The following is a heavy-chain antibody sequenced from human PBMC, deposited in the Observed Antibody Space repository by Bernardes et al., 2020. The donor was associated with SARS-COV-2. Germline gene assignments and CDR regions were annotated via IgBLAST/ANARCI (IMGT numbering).Heavy chain of an antibody. D-gene: IGHD5-18*01. Sequence: SETLSLTCTVSGGSLSSYYWSWIRQPAGKGLEWIGRIYHSGSTHYNPSLKSRVTMSVDTSKNQFSLKLSSVTAADTAVYYCAGQLWLRGYFDYWGQGTLVTGSS. CDR3: AGQLWLRGYFDY. CDR2: IYHSGST. V-gene: IGHV4-4*07. J-gene: IGHJ4*02. CDR1: GGSLSSYY.